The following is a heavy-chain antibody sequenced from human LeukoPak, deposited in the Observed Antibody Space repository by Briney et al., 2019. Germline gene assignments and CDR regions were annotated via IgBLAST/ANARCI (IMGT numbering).Heavy chain of an antibody. V-gene: IGHV4-34*01. J-gene: IGHJ5*02. Sequence: PSETLSLTCAVYGGSFSGYYWSWIRQPPGKGLEWIGEINHSGSTNYNPSLKSRVTISVDTSKNQFSLKLSSVTAADTAVYYCARGRQLWYRGWFDPWGQGTLVTVSS. CDR1: GGSFSGYY. D-gene: IGHD5-18*01. CDR2: INHSGST. CDR3: ARGRQLWYRGWFDP.